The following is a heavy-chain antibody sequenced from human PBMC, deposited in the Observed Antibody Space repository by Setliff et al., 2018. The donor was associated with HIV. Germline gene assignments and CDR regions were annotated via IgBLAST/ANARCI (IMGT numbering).Heavy chain of an antibody. Sequence: SETLSLTCTVSGDSISSGGYYWSWIRQPAGKGLEWIAHTDTSGRTDYNPSLKSRVTISVDTSKNQFSLKLNSVTAADTAVYYCARGLSIFGVATPGFYSFMDVWGKGTTVTVSS. J-gene: IGHJ6*03. CDR2: TDTSGRT. CDR1: GDSISSGGYY. V-gene: IGHV4-61*09. CDR3: ARGLSIFGVATPGFYSFMDV. D-gene: IGHD3-3*01.